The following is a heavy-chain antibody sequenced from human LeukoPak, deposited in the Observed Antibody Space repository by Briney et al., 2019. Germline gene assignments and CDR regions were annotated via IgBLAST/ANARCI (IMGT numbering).Heavy chain of an antibody. D-gene: IGHD2-15*01. CDR3: VKDKYPVVVAATLDY. J-gene: IGHJ4*02. CDR1: GFTFSNYA. CDR2: ISSNAGIT. V-gene: IGHV3-64D*09. Sequence: GGSLRLSCSASGFTFSNYAMHWVRQAPGKGLEYVSDISSNAGITYYADSVKGRFTVSRDNSKNMLYLQMNSLRAEDTAVYYCVKDKYPVVVAATLDYWGQGILVTVSS.